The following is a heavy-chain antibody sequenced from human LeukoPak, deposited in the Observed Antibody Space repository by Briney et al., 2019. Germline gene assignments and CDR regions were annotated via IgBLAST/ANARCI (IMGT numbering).Heavy chain of an antibody. D-gene: IGHD5-12*01. CDR3: ARQASWPVSGYSGYADYYYYYGMDV. V-gene: IGHV5-51*01. Sequence: PGESLKISCKGSGYSFTSYWIGWVRQMPGKGLEWMGIIYPGDSDTRYSPSFQGQVTISADKSISTAYLQWSSLKASDTAMYYCARQASWPVSGYSGYADYYYYYGMDVWGKGTTVTVSS. CDR1: GYSFTSYW. J-gene: IGHJ6*04. CDR2: IYPGDSDT.